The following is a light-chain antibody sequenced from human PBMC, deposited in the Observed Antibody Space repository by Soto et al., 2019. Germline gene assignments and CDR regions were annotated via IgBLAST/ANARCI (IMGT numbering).Light chain of an antibody. Sequence: QSVLTQPRSVSGSPGQSVTISCTGTSSDVGGYDYVSWYQKHPGKAPNLVIYDVSERPSGVPDRISGSKSGNTASLTISGLQAEDEADYYCCSYAGSYTLYVFGTGTKVTVL. CDR3: CSYAGSYTLYV. V-gene: IGLV2-11*01. CDR2: DVS. CDR1: SSDVGGYDY. J-gene: IGLJ1*01.